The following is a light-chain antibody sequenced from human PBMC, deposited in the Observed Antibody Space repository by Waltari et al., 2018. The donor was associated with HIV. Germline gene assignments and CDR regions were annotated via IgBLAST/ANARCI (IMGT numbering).Light chain of an antibody. Sequence: SYELTQPPSVSVSPGQTAKITCSGAAPPHQMAHWYQQKPGQAPLLVIYKDTQRPSGIPERFSGSHSGTTVTLIISGVQAEDEADYYCESADNSGTYWVFGGGTKLSVL. CDR1: APPHQM. V-gene: IGLV3-25*03. J-gene: IGLJ3*02. CDR3: ESADNSGTYWV. CDR2: KDT.